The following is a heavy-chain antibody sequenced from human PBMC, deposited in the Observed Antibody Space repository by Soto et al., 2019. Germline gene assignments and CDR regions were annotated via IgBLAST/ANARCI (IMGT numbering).Heavy chain of an antibody. CDR3: ARAPRSVAGILEWVGPLVY. Sequence: QVQLVQSGAEVKKPGSSVKVSCKASGGTFSSYAISWVRQAPGQGLEWMGGIIPIFGTANYAQKFQGRVTITADKSTNTAYMELSSLRSEDTAVYYCARAPRSVAGILEWVGPLVYWGQGTLVTVSS. D-gene: IGHD6-19*01. CDR1: GGTFSSYA. V-gene: IGHV1-69*06. CDR2: IIPIFGTA. J-gene: IGHJ4*02.